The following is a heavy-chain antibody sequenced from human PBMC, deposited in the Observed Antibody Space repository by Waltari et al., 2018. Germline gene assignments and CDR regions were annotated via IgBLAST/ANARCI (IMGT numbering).Heavy chain of an antibody. CDR3: ARGKATVTPVWFDP. CDR1: GGSFSGYY. D-gene: IGHD4-17*01. Sequence: QVQLQQWGAGLLKPSETLSLTCAVYGGSFSGYYWSWIRQPPGKGLEWIGEINHSGSTNYNPSLKSRVTISVDTSKNQFSLKLSSVTAADTAVYYCARGKATVTPVWFDPWGQGTLVTVSS. J-gene: IGHJ5*02. V-gene: IGHV4-34*01. CDR2: INHSGST.